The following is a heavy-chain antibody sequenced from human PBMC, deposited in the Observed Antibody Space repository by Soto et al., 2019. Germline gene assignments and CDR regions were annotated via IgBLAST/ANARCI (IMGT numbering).Heavy chain of an antibody. V-gene: IGHV1-18*01. D-gene: IGHD1-1*01. CDR3: ARDWKGAEGFDP. Sequence: QVQLVQSGAEVKKPGASVKVSCKASGYTFSTYGFSWVRQTPGQGLEWMGWIGADNGDTNYAQNFHGRVTMTTDTPTTTSHIALRNLTSDDPAVYFCARDWKGAEGFDPWGQGTLVTVSS. CDR1: GYTFSTYG. J-gene: IGHJ5*02. CDR2: IGADNGDT.